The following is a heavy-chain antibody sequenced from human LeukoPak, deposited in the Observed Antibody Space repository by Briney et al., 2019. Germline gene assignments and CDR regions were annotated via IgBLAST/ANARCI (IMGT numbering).Heavy chain of an antibody. D-gene: IGHD3-16*01. CDR2: INHNGNVN. CDR1: GFTFSSYW. J-gene: IGHJ6*02. Sequence: GGSLRLSCAASGFTFSSYWMNWARQAPGKGLEWVASINHNGNVNYYVDSVKGRFTISRDNAKNSLYLQMSNSRAEATAVYFCARGGGLDVWGQGATVTVSS. V-gene: IGHV3-7*03. CDR3: ARGGGLDV.